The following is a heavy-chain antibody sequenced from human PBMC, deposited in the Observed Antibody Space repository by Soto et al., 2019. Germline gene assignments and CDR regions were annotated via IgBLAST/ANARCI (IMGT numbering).Heavy chain of an antibody. V-gene: IGHV3-53*02. CDR2: IYNGGST. D-gene: IGHD3-10*01. J-gene: IGHJ4*02. Sequence: EVQLVETGGGLIQPGGSLRLSCAASGFTVSSNYMSWVRQAPGKGLEWVSVIYNGGSTYYADSVKGRFTISTDNSKNTLYLQLNSLRAEVTAVYYCARVGLEWFGELSSWGQGTLVTVSS. CDR1: GFTVSSNY. CDR3: ARVGLEWFGELSS.